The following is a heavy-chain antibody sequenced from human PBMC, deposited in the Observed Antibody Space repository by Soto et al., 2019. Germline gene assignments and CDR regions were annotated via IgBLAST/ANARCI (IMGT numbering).Heavy chain of an antibody. CDR1: GFTFNNAW. CDR2: IKSKRDAETT. D-gene: IGHD2-15*01. Sequence: EVQLVESGGGLVKPGGSLRLSCAASGFTFNNAWMSWVRQAPGKGLEWVGRIKSKRDAETTDYAAPVKGRFTISRDDSINTLYLQMNSLTTEDTAVYYCTTGLGYCSGSSCHPLWGQGTLVTVSS. V-gene: IGHV3-15*01. CDR3: TTGLGYCSGSSCHPL. J-gene: IGHJ4*02.